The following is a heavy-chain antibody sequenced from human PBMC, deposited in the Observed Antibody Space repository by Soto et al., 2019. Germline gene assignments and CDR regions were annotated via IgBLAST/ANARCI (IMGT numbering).Heavy chain of an antibody. V-gene: IGHV3-23*01. D-gene: IGHD3-3*01. Sequence: RWSLRLSCAASGFTCSSYAMSWFRQAPGKGLEWVSAISGSGGSTYYADSVKGRFTISRDNSKNTLYLQMNSLRAEDTAVYYCAKGNDFWSGYKYWGQGTLVTVSS. J-gene: IGHJ4*02. CDR3: AKGNDFWSGYKY. CDR1: GFTCSSYA. CDR2: ISGSGGST.